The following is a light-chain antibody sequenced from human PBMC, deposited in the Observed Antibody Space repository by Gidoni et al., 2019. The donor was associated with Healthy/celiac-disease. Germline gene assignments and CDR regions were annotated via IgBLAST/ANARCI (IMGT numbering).Light chain of an antibody. CDR1: LSVSSSN. CDR2: DTS. CDR3: RQYGSTHPGYT. Sequence: EIVLTQPPGTLSLSPGERATLSCRASLSVSSSNLACYQQKPGLNPRLLINDTSSRATSRPDRSSGSRSGTKYTITISRLEHEDDAVYYCRQYGSTHPGYTFGQGTKLEIK. V-gene: IGKV3-20*01. J-gene: IGKJ2*01.